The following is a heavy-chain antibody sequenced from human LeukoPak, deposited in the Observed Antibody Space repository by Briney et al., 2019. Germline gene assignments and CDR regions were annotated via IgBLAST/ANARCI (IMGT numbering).Heavy chain of an antibody. CDR3: AREVRGDYFDF. V-gene: IGHV3-53*01. Sequence: GFLLLSCAVSGFTVSSNYMNWVRQAPGKGLEWVSVIHAGGTTFYADSVKGRFTISRDNSKNTLYLQMNSLRADDTAVYYCAREVRGDYFDFWGQGTLVTVSS. CDR1: GFTVSSNY. J-gene: IGHJ4*02. CDR2: IHAGGTT. D-gene: IGHD3-16*01.